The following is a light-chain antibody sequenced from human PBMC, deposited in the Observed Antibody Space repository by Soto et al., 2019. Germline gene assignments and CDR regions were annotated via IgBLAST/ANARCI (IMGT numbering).Light chain of an antibody. CDR2: DAS. Sequence: DIQMTQSPSTMSASVGDRVTITCRASQSISSWLAWYQQKPGKAPKLLIYDASSLESGVPSRFSGSGSGTEFTLTISSLQPDDFATYYCQQYNSYSLTFGGGTKVEIK. V-gene: IGKV1-5*01. CDR1: QSISSW. CDR3: QQYNSYSLT. J-gene: IGKJ4*01.